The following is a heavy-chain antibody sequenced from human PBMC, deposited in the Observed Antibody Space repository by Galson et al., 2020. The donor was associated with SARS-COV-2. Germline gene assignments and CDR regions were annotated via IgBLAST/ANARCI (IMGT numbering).Heavy chain of an antibody. CDR3: ARGRYPRADGILLWMYRIASSGVFDS. CDR2: INDGGRT. CDR1: GVTFSGYY. D-gene: IGHD6-13*01. V-gene: IGHV4-34*01. Sequence: PSETLSLTCAVYGVTFSGYYWNWIRESPGKCLEWIGEINDGGRTNYNPSLESRVGISVDSSKKQFSLKLSSVTAADTAVYHCARGRYPRADGILLWMYRIASSGVFDSWSQGTRVTVSS. J-gene: IGHJ4*02.